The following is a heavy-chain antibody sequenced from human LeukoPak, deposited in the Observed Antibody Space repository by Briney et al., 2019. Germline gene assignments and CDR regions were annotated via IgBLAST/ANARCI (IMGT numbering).Heavy chain of an antibody. CDR1: GRSISRYY. CDR2: IYYSEST. J-gene: IGHJ4*02. CDR3: ARNNRSSEYYVDY. Sequence: SETLSLTCSVPGRSISRYYWSWIRQPPGKGLEWIGYIYYSESTNYNASLKSRVTISVDTSKNQSSLKLSSVTAAETAVYYCARNNRSSEYYVDYWGQGTLVTVSS. V-gene: IGHV4-59*01. D-gene: IGHD6-6*01.